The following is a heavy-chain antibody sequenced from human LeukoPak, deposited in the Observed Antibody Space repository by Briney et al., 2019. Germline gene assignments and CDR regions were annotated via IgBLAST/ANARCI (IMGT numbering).Heavy chain of an antibody. V-gene: IGHV3-21*01. CDR3: PRDGGPITGGSRHDAFDI. CDR2: ISSSSSYI. CDR1: GFTFSSYS. D-gene: IGHD2-15*01. Sequence: PGGSLRLSCAASGFTFSSYSMNWVRQAPGKGLEWVSSISSSSSYIYYADSVKGRFTISRDNAKNSLYLQMNSLRAEDTAVYYCPRDGGPITGGSRHDAFDISGQGTMVTVSS. J-gene: IGHJ3*02.